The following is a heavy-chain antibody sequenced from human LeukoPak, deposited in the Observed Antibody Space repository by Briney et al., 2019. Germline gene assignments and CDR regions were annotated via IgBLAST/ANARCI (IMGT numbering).Heavy chain of an antibody. J-gene: IGHJ4*02. V-gene: IGHV4-34*01. CDR2: INHSGST. CDR1: GVSFSGYY. D-gene: IGHD3-22*01. Sequence: TSETLSLTCAVYGVSFSGYYWSWIRQPPGKGLEWIGEINHSGSTNYNPSLRSRVTISLDTSRTQFSLKLDSVTAADTAVYYCARKRHDSSGYHFDYWGQGTQVTVSS. CDR3: ARKRHDSSGYHFDY.